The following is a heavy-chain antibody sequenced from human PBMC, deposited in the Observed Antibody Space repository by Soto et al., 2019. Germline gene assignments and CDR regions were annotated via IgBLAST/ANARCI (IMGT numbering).Heavy chain of an antibody. CDR1: GGSISSHSYY. J-gene: IGHJ4*02. Sequence: SETLSLTCTVAGGSISSHSYYWGWIRQPPGKGLEWIASIHYSGSTYYRPSLKSRLTVSVETSKNHFSLELNSVTAADTVVYSCARQPPLGHRSGPNCAGPYFFDSWSQGTLVTVSS. V-gene: IGHV4-39*01. D-gene: IGHD2-2*01. CDR2: IHYSGST. CDR3: ARQPPLGHRSGPNCAGPYFFDS.